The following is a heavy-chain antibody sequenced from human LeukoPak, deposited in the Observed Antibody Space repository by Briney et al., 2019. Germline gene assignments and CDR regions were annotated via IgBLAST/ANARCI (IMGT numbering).Heavy chain of an antibody. Sequence: GGSLRLSCAASGFTFSDYYMSWIRQAPGKGLEWVSYISSSGSTIYYADSVKGRFTISRDNAKNSLYLQMNSLRAEDTAVYYCARDIGDCSSISCYDHYYYMDVWGKGTTVTVSS. V-gene: IGHV3-11*04. D-gene: IGHD2-2*01. J-gene: IGHJ6*03. CDR3: ARDIGDCSSISCYDHYYYMDV. CDR2: ISSSGSTI. CDR1: GFTFSDYY.